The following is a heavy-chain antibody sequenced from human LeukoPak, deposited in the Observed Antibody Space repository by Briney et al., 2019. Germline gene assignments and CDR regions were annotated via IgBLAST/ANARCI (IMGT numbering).Heavy chain of an antibody. J-gene: IGHJ5*02. CDR1: GDSISSNYC. CDR2: IYHSGST. CDR3: ARGQYYYGSGSFWFDP. Sequence: PSETLSLTCAVSGDSISSNYCWRWVRQFPGKGLEWIGYIYHSGSTYYNPSLKSRVTISVDRSKNQFSLKLSSVTAADTAVYYCARGQYYYGSGSFWFDPWGQGTLVTVSS. V-gene: IGHV4-4*02. D-gene: IGHD3-10*01.